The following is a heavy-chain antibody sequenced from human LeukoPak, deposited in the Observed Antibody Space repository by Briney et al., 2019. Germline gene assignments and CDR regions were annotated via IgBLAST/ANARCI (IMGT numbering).Heavy chain of an antibody. CDR2: ISGSGGST. Sequence: EGSLRLSCAASGFTFSSYAMSWVRQAPGKGLEWVSAISGSGGSTYYADSVKGRFTISRDNSKNTLYLQMNSLRAEDTAVYYCAKYGFGEFHFDYWGQGTLVTVSS. CDR3: AKYGFGEFHFDY. V-gene: IGHV3-23*01. CDR1: GFTFSSYA. D-gene: IGHD3-10*01. J-gene: IGHJ4*02.